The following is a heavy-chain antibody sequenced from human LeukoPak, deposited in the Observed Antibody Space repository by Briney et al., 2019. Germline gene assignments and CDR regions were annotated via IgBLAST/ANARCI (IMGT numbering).Heavy chain of an antibody. CDR2: ISSSSSYI. V-gene: IGHV3-21*01. D-gene: IGHD6-13*01. Sequence: GGSLRLSCAASGFTFSSYSMNWVRQAPGKGLEWVSSISSSSSYIYYADSVKGRFTISRDNAKNSLYLQMNSLRAEDTAVYYCARDYFDKMIAAAVTNWFDPWGQGTLVTASS. CDR3: ARDYFDKMIAAAVTNWFDP. J-gene: IGHJ5*02. CDR1: GFTFSSYS.